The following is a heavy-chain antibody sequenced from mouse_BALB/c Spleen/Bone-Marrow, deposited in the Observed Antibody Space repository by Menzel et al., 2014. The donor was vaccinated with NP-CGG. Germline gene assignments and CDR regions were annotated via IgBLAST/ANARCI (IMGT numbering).Heavy chain of an antibody. D-gene: IGHD3-1*01. CDR3: GRGACGFAMDY. Sequence: VQLQQSGAELVKPGASVKLSCTASGFNIQNTYIHWVKQRPEQGLEWIGRIDPANGNTKYDPKFQDKATITADTSSNPPSLQLPSLTSEDPAVYYWGRGACGFAMDYGGKGTSVT. CDR2: IDPANGNT. J-gene: IGHJ4*01. V-gene: IGHV14-3*02. CDR1: GFNIQNTY.